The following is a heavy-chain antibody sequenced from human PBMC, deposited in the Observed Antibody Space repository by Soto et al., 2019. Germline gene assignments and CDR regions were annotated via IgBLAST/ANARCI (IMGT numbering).Heavy chain of an antibody. Sequence: ASVKVSCKVSGYTLTELSMHWVRQAPGKGLEWMGGFDPEDGETIYAQKFQGRVTMTEDTSTDTAYMELSSLRSEDTAVYYCATRGSLDIVVVPAATYYYYYGMDVWGQGTTVTVSS. D-gene: IGHD2-2*01. CDR3: ATRGSLDIVVVPAATYYYYYGMDV. V-gene: IGHV1-24*01. CDR1: GYTLTELS. J-gene: IGHJ6*02. CDR2: FDPEDGET.